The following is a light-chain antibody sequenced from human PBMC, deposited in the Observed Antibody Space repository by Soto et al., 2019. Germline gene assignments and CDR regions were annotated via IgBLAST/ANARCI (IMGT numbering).Light chain of an antibody. V-gene: IGLV1-40*01. CDR3: QSYDTSLRGRV. Sequence: QSVLTQPPSVSGAPGQRVTISCTGSGSNIGGGYDVHWYQQLPGTAPKLLIYGNSNRPSGVPDRFSGSKSGTSASLAITGLQAEDEADYYCQSYDTSLRGRVFGRGTKLTVL. CDR2: GNS. J-gene: IGLJ3*02. CDR1: GSNIGGGYD.